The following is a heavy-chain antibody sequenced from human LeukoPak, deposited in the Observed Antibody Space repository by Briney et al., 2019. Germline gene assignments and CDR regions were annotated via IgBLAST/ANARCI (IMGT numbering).Heavy chain of an antibody. D-gene: IGHD5-24*01. CDR2: ISGSGGST. V-gene: IGHV3-23*01. J-gene: IGHJ6*03. CDR3: AKRDDSSYYYYMDV. CDR1: GFTFSNYA. Sequence: PGGSLRLSCAASGFTFSNYAMSWVRKAPGKGLEWVSAISGSGGSTYYADSVKGRFTISRDNSKNTLYLQMNSLRAEDTAVYYCAKRDDSSYYYYMDVWGKGTTVTVSS.